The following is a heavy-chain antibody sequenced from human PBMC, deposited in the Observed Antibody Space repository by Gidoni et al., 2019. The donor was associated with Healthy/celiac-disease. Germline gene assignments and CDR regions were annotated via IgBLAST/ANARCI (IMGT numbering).Heavy chain of an antibody. CDR3: ARGRGSSSSWYYYYYYGMDV. D-gene: IGHD6-6*01. V-gene: IGHV4-34*01. J-gene: IGHJ6*02. CDR1: GGSFSGYY. Sequence: QVQLQQWGAGLLKPSETLSLTCAVHGGSFSGYYWSWIRQPPGKGLEWIGEINHSGSNNYNPSLKSRVTISVDTSKNQFSLKLSSVTAADTAVYYCARGRGSSSSWYYYYYYGMDVWGQGTTVTVSS. CDR2: INHSGSN.